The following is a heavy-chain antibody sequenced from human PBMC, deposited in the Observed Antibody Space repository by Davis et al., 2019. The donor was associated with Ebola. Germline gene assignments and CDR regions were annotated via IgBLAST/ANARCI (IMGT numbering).Heavy chain of an antibody. CDR2: INHSGST. J-gene: IGHJ4*02. D-gene: IGHD2-2*01. CDR1: GGSFSGYY. V-gene: IGHV4-34*01. CDR3: ARGSVIGSTSWYYNY. Sequence: MPSETLSLTCAVYGGSFSGYYWSWIRQPPGKGLEWIGEINHSGSTNYNPSLKSRVTISVDTSKNQFSLKLSSVTAADTAVYYCARGSVIGSTSWYYNYWGQGTLVTVSS.